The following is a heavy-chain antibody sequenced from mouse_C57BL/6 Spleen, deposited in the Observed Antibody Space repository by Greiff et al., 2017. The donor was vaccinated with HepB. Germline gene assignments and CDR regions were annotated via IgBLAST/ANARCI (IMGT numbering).Heavy chain of an antibody. Sequence: QVQLQQPGAELVKPGASVKLSCKASGYTFTSYWMHWVKQRPGQGLEWIGMIHPNSGSTNYNEKFKSKATLTVDKSSSTAYMQLSSLTSEDSAVYYCARSAYYSKDFFDYWGQGTTLTVSS. CDR3: ARSAYYSKDFFDY. J-gene: IGHJ2*01. CDR1: GYTFTSYW. V-gene: IGHV1-64*01. D-gene: IGHD2-5*01. CDR2: IHPNSGST.